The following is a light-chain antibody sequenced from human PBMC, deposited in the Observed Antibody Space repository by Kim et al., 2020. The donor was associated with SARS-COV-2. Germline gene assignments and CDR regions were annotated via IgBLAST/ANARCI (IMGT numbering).Light chain of an antibody. Sequence: SGARGQTAKITCGGSNIGRKNVHWYQQKPGQAPVLVIYRDDYRPSGIPERFSGSNSGNTATLTISRAQAGDEADYYCHIWDSRSYVFGTGTKVTVL. CDR2: RDD. CDR3: HIWDSRSYV. CDR1: NIGRKN. J-gene: IGLJ1*01. V-gene: IGLV3-9*01.